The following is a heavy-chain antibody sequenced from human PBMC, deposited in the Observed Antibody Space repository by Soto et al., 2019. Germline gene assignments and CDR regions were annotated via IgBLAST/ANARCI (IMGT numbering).Heavy chain of an antibody. D-gene: IGHD1-26*01. Sequence: GSSVKVSCKASGYTFTSYGISWVRQAPGRGLEWMGWISAYNGNTNYAQKLQGRVTMTTDTSTSTAYMELRSLRSDDTAVYYCARGPSITIVGATIGSDYWGQGTLVTVSS. V-gene: IGHV1-18*01. J-gene: IGHJ4*02. CDR1: GYTFTSYG. CDR2: ISAYNGNT. CDR3: ARGPSITIVGATIGSDY.